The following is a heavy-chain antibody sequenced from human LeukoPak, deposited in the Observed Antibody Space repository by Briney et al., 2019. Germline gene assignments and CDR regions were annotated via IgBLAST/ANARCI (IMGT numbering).Heavy chain of an antibody. J-gene: IGHJ4*02. Sequence: SETLSLTCTVSGGSISSYYWSWIRQPPGKGLEWIGYIYYSGSTNYNPSPKSRVTISVDTSKNQFSLKLSSVTAADTAVYYCARRSGSYAFDYWGQGALVTVSS. V-gene: IGHV4-59*08. CDR1: GGSISSYY. D-gene: IGHD1-26*01. CDR3: ARRSGSYAFDY. CDR2: IYYSGST.